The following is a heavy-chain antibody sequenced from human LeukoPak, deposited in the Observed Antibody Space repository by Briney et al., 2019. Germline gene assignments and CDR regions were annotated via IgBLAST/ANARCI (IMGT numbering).Heavy chain of an antibody. CDR1: GYIFTGYY. V-gene: IGHV1-18*04. Sequence: ASVKVSCKASGYIFTGYYIHWVRQAPGQGLEWMGWISAYNGNTNYAQKLQGRVTMTTDTSTSTAYMELRSLRSDDTAVYYCARRRYSASPGAFDIWGQGTMVTVSS. D-gene: IGHD1-26*01. CDR2: ISAYNGNT. J-gene: IGHJ3*02. CDR3: ARRRYSASPGAFDI.